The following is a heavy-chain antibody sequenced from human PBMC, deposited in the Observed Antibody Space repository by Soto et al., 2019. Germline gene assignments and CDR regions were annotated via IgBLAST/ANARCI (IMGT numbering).Heavy chain of an antibody. Sequence: SETLSLTCAVYGGSFSGYYWSWIRQPPGKGLEWIGEINHSGSTNYNPSLKSRVTISVDTSKNQFSLKLSSVTAADTAVYYCARSHYDSWSGYYKRNWFDPWGQGTLVTVSS. CDR3: ARSHYDSWSGYYKRNWFDP. CDR1: GGSFSGYY. D-gene: IGHD3-3*01. V-gene: IGHV4-34*01. J-gene: IGHJ5*02. CDR2: INHSGST.